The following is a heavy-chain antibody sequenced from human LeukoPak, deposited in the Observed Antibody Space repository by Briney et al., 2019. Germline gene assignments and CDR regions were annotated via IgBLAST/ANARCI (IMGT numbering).Heavy chain of an antibody. CDR1: GFTFSSYG. J-gene: IGHJ4*02. CDR3: AKFWEYSSSSPIDY. D-gene: IGHD6-6*01. CDR2: ISYGGSNK. Sequence: PGRSLRLSCAASGFTFSSYGMHWVRQAPGKGLEWVAVISYGGSNKYYADSVKGRFTISRDNSKNTLYLQMNSLRAEDTAVYYCAKFWEYSSSSPIDYWGQGTLVTVSS. V-gene: IGHV3-30*18.